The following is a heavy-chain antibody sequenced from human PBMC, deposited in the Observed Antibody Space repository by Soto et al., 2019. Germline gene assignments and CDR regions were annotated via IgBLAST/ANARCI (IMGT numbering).Heavy chain of an antibody. CDR2: INHSGST. CDR3: ARRTLTIFGVVQFDP. D-gene: IGHD3-3*01. CDR1: GGSFSGYY. V-gene: IGHV4-34*01. Sequence: SETLSLTCAVYGGSFSGYYWSWIRQPPGKGLEWIGEINHSGSTNYNPSLKSRVTISVDTSKNQFSLKLSSVTAADTAVYYCARRTLTIFGVVQFDPWGQGTLVTVSS. J-gene: IGHJ5*02.